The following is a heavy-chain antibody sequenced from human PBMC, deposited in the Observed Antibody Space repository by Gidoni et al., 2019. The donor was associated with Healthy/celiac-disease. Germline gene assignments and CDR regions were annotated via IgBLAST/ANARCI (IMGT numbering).Heavy chain of an antibody. J-gene: IGHJ2*01. Sequence: QLQLQESGPGLVKPSETLSLTCTVSGGSISSSRYYWGWIRQPPGKGLEWIGGIYYSGSTYYNPSLKSRVTISVDTSKNQFSLKLSSVTAADTAVYYCARTDLIVVVPAAISGVLSYFDLWGRGTLVTVSS. CDR2: IYYSGST. CDR3: ARTDLIVVVPAAISGVLSYFDL. CDR1: GGSISSSRYY. V-gene: IGHV4-39*01. D-gene: IGHD2-2*02.